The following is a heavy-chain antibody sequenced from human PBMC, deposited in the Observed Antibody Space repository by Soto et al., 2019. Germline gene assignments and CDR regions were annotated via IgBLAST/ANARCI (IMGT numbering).Heavy chain of an antibody. D-gene: IGHD6-13*01. J-gene: IGHJ6*02. CDR1: GFTFSSYG. V-gene: IGHV3-33*01. Sequence: GGSLRLSCAASGFTFSSYGMHWVRQAPGKGLEWVAVIWYDGSNKYYADSVKGRFTISRDNSKNTLYLQMNSLRAEDTAVYYCARDRSPADYYYYGMDVWGQGTTVTVSS. CDR2: IWYDGSNK. CDR3: ARDRSPADYYYYGMDV.